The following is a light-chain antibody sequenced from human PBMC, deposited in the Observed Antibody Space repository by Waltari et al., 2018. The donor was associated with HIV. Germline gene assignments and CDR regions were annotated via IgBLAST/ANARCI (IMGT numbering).Light chain of an antibody. CDR1: SSEVGGFAY. Sequence: QSALTQPPSASGSPGPSVTLSCTGPSSEVGGFAYVSWYQQHPAKAPKLLISAVNRRPSGVPDRFSGSKSSNTASLTVSGLQTEDEADYYCSSYADTNNVLFGGGTKLTVL. V-gene: IGLV2-8*01. J-gene: IGLJ3*02. CDR2: AVN. CDR3: SSYADTNNVL.